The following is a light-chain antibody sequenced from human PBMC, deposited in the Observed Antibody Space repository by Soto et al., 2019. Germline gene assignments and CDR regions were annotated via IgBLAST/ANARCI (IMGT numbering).Light chain of an antibody. V-gene: IGLV1-47*02. Sequence: QSVLTQPPSASGTPGQRVTMSCSGSGSNIGPNYVYWFQQFPGTAPNLLIYNNDQRPSGVPDRFSGAKSGTSASLDISGRRSEDEADYYCAAWDDSLSGRVFGGGTKVTVL. CDR2: NND. J-gene: IGLJ3*02. CDR1: GSNIGPNY. CDR3: AAWDDSLSGRV.